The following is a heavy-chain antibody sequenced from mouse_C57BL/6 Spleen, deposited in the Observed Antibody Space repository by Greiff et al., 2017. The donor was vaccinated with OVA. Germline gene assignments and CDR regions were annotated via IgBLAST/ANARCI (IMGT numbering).Heavy chain of an antibody. D-gene: IGHD1-1*01. V-gene: IGHV3-6*01. Sequence: VQLKESGPGLVKPSQSLSLTCSVTGYSITSGYYWNWIRQFPGNKLEWMGYISYDGSNNYNPTLKNRISITRDTSKNQFFLKLNSVTTEDTATYYCARAPYYYGSIFYYFDYWGQGTTLTVSS. CDR3: ARAPYYYGSIFYYFDY. J-gene: IGHJ2*01. CDR2: ISYDGSN. CDR1: GYSITSGYY.